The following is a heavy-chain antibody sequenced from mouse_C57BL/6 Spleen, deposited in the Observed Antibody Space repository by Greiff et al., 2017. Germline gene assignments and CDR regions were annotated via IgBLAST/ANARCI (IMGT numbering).Heavy chain of an antibody. D-gene: IGHD2-2*01. CDR3: AGSGYDEEYYYAMDY. CDR1: GYTFTSYW. J-gene: IGHJ4*01. V-gene: IGHV1-69*01. CDR2: IDPSDSYT. Sequence: QVQLQQSGAELVMPGASVKMSCKASGYTFTSYWMHWVKQRPGQGLEWIGEIDPSDSYTSYNQKFKGKSTLTVDKSSRTAYMQLSSMRSADSAVYDCAGSGYDEEYYYAMDYWGQGTSVTGSS.